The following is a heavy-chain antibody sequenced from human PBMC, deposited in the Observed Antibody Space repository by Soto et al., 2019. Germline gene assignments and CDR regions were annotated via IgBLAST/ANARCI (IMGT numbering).Heavy chain of an antibody. D-gene: IGHD2-2*01. CDR3: ARDNCSSTSCLAHNWFAP. CDR1: GVTFTSSA. Sequence: ASVKVSCKASGVTFTSSAMQWVRQARGQRLEWIGWIDADNGNTKYSQKFQGRVTITRDTSTSTAYMELRSLRSDDAAVYYFARDNCSSTSCLAHNWFAPWGQGTLVTVSS. V-gene: IGHV1-3*01. J-gene: IGHJ5*02. CDR2: IDADNGNT.